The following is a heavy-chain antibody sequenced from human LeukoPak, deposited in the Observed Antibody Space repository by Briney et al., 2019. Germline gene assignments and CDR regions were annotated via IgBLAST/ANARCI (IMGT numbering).Heavy chain of an antibody. V-gene: IGHV4-59*01. J-gene: IGHJ4*02. D-gene: IGHD4-17*01. Sequence: SETLSLTCTVSGGSISSYYWSWIRQPPGKGLEWIGYIYYSGSTNYNPSLKSRVTISVDTSKNQFSLKLSSVTAADTAVYYCARSYGDYVDYWGQGTLVTVSS. CDR3: ARSYGDYVDY. CDR1: GGSISSYY. CDR2: IYYSGST.